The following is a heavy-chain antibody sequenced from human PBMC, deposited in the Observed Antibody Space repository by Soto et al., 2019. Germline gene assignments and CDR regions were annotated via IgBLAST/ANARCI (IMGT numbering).Heavy chain of an antibody. CDR1: GFTVSSYW. J-gene: IGHJ4*02. D-gene: IGHD3-3*01. Sequence: PWWSLRLSCAACGFTVSSYWMSVVRQSPGKGLEWVANIKQDESEKDYVDSVKGRFTISRDNAKKSLYLEMNSLRAEDTAVYYCARGVRFQGRVYYLDYWGQGTLVTVSS. CDR3: ARGVRFQGRVYYLDY. CDR2: IKQDESEK. V-gene: IGHV3-7*01.